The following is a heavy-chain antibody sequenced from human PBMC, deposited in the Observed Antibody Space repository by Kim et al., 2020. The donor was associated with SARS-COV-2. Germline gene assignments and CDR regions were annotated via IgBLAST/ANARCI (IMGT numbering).Heavy chain of an antibody. D-gene: IGHD2-15*01. Sequence: GGSLRLSCAASGFTFSSYGMHWVRQAPGKGLEWVAVIWYDGSNEYYADSVKGRFTISRDNSKNTLYLQMNSLRAEDTAVYYCARKACSGGSCYSFDWYFDLWGRGTLVTVSS. V-gene: IGHV3-33*01. J-gene: IGHJ2*01. CDR3: ARKACSGGSCYSFDWYFDL. CDR2: IWYDGSNE. CDR1: GFTFSSYG.